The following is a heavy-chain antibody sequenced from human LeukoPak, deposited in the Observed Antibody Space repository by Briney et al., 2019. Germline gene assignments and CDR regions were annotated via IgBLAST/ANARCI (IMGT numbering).Heavy chain of an antibody. D-gene: IGHD2-2*01. CDR3: AKGDIVVVPAANDY. CDR1: GFTFRSYW. Sequence: GGSLRLSCAASGFTFRSYWMSWFRQAPGKGLEWVSAISGSGGSTYYADSVKGRFTISRDNSKNTLYLQMNSLRAEDTAVYYCAKGDIVVVPAANDYWGQGTLVTVSS. J-gene: IGHJ4*02. CDR2: ISGSGGST. V-gene: IGHV3-23*01.